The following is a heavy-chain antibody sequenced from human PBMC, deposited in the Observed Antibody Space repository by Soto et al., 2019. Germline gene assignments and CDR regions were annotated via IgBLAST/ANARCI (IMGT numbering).Heavy chain of an antibody. CDR1: GFSFSNAW. J-gene: IGHJ5*02. CDR2: IKSKTDAGTI. CDR3: TTHRVFVVPHNVFDP. Sequence: EVQLAESGGGLVKPGGSLRLSCVASGFSFSNAWMSWVRQAPGKGLEWVGRIKSKTDAGTIDYSAPVKGRFTISRDDSTNTLYLQMNSLRTEDTAVYYCTTHRVFVVPHNVFDPWGQGTLVTVSS. V-gene: IGHV3-15*01. D-gene: IGHD2-2*01.